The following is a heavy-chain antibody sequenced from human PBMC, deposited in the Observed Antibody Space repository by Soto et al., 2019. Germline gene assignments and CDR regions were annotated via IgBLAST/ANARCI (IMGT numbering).Heavy chain of an antibody. V-gene: IGHV4-39*01. D-gene: IGHD1-1*01. J-gene: IGHJ6*02. CDR3: ALTYGMERQRHYYYGMDV. CDR2: IYYSGST. Sequence: XETLSLTCAVSGGSISSSGYYWGWIRQPPGKVLEWIGSIYYSGSTYYNPSLKSRVTISVDTSKNQFSLKLSSVTAADTAVYYCALTYGMERQRHYYYGMDVWGQGTTVTVSS. CDR1: GGSISSSGYY.